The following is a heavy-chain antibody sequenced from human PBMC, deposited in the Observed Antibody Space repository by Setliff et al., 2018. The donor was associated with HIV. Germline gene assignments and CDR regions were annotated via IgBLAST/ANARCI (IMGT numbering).Heavy chain of an antibody. V-gene: IGHV4-31*03. Sequence: KPSETLSLTCTVSGVSVSSDGYYWSWVRQLPGKGMEWIGYMYYSGSGYYNPSLQNRVTVSVDAPKNQFSLKLRSLTAADTAVYYCLMAVADKGVYYFDYWVQGTLVTVSS. D-gene: IGHD6-19*01. J-gene: IGHJ4*02. CDR1: GVSVSSDGYY. CDR2: MYYSGSG. CDR3: LMAVADKGVYYFDY.